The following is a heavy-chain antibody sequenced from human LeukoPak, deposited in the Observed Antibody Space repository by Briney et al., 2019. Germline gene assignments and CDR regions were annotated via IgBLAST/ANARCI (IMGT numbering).Heavy chain of an antibody. D-gene: IGHD5-24*01. Sequence: PSETLSLTCAVYGGSFSGYYWSWIRQPPGKPLEWIGEIYHSGGTNYNPSLKSRVTISVDASKNQFSLKLSSVTAADTAVYYCARHHGRDGYNYHWYFDLWGRGTLVTVSS. CDR2: IYHSGGT. CDR3: ARHHGRDGYNYHWYFDL. V-gene: IGHV4-34*01. J-gene: IGHJ2*01. CDR1: GGSFSGYY.